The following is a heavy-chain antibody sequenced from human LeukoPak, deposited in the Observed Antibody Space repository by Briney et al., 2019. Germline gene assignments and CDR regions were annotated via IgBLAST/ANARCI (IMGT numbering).Heavy chain of an antibody. CDR1: GYTFTSYD. V-gene: IGHV1-8*01. CDR2: MNPNSGNT. J-gene: IGHJ4*02. D-gene: IGHD1-1*01. CDR3: ARVKLESFHY. Sequence: ASVKVSCKASGYTFTSYDINWVRQATGQGLGWMGWMNPNSGNTGYAQKFQGRVTMTRDTSISTAYMELSRLRSDDTAVYYCARVKLESFHYWGQGTLVSVSS.